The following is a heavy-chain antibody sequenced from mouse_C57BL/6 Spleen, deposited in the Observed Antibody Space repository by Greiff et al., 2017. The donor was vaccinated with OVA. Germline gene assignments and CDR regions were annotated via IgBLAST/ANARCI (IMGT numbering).Heavy chain of an antibody. V-gene: IGHV7-3*01. CDR2: IRNKANGYTT. D-gene: IGHD2-5*01. CDR3: ARYYSNPYFDV. Sequence: EVQLQESGGGLVQPGGSLSLSCAASGFTFTDYYMSWVRQPPGKALEWLGFIRNKANGYTTEYSASVKGRFTISRDNSQSILYLQMNALRAEDSATYYCARYYSNPYFDVWGTGTTVTVSS. CDR1: GFTFTDYY. J-gene: IGHJ1*03.